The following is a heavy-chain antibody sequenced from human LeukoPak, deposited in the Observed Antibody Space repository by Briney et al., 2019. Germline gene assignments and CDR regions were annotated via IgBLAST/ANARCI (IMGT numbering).Heavy chain of an antibody. CDR3: ARRHSSGWFYY. Sequence: MPSGTLSLTCTVSGYSISNGYYWDWIRQPPGRGLEWIGNIYRSGSTSYNPSLKSRVAISVDTSKNQFSLKVNSVTAADTAVYYCARRHSSGWFYYWGQGTLVTVSS. V-gene: IGHV4-38-2*02. D-gene: IGHD6-19*01. CDR1: GYSISNGYY. CDR2: IYRSGST. J-gene: IGHJ4*02.